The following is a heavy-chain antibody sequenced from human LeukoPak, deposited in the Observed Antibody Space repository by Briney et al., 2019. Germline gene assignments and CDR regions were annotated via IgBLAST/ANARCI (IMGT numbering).Heavy chain of an antibody. CDR3: AKCDGLSPGYQLPQGAFDI. Sequence: PGGSLRLSCAASGFTFSSYAMSWVRQAPGKGLEWVSAISGSGGSTYYADSVKGRFTISRDNSKNTLYLQMNSLRAEDTAVYYCAKCDGLSPGYQLPQGAFDIWGQGTMVTVSS. CDR1: GFTFSSYA. D-gene: IGHD2-2*01. V-gene: IGHV3-23*01. CDR2: ISGSGGST. J-gene: IGHJ3*02.